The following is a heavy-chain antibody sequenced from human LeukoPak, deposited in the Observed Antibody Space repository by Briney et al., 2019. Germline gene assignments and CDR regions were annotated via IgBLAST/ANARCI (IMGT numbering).Heavy chain of an antibody. CDR3: ARDGDGSGSGYGMDV. Sequence: GGSLRLSCAASGFTFSSYSMNWVRQAPGKGXXXXXXISSRSSYIYYADSVKGRFTISRDNAKNSLYLQMNSLRAEDTAVYYCARDGDGSGSGYGMDVWGQGTTVTVSS. V-gene: IGHV3-21*01. CDR1: GFTFSSYS. D-gene: IGHD6-19*01. J-gene: IGHJ6*02. CDR2: ISSRSSYI.